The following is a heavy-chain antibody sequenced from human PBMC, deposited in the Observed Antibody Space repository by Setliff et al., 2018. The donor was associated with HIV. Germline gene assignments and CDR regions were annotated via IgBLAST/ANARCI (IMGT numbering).Heavy chain of an antibody. V-gene: IGHV1-69*13. CDR3: ARGRITGTINF. J-gene: IGHJ4*02. CDR1: GYSFTSYA. Sequence: SVKVSCKASGYSFTSYAISWVRQAPGQGLEWMAWSNPNSGATHYAQKFQGRVTITADESTSTAYMELSSLRSEDTAVYYCARGRITGTINFWGQGTLVTVSS. D-gene: IGHD1-7*01. CDR2: SNPNSGAT.